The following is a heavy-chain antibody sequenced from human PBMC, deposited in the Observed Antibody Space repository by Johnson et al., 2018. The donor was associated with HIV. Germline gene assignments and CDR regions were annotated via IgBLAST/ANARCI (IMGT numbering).Heavy chain of an antibody. Sequence: VQLVESGGGVVQPGGSLRLSCAASGFTFDDYAMHWVRQAPGKGLEWVSLIRWDGATSHYADSVKGRFTISRDNNRDSLYLQMKSLRAEDTALYYCAKAEIYEGRFGDFAFDIWGRGTMVTVSS. CDR3: AKAEIYEGRFGDFAFDI. V-gene: IGHV3-43D*03. CDR1: GFTFDDYA. CDR2: IRWDGATS. J-gene: IGHJ3*02. D-gene: IGHD3-10*01.